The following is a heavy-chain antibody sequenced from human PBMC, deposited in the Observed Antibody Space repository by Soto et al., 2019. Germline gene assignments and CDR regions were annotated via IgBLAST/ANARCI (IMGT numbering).Heavy chain of an antibody. CDR3: AKDVGSFAHYYGMDV. Sequence: GGSLRLSCAASGFSFSTSGMDWVRQAPGKGLEWAAVISTDGRNKYYAESVKGRFTISRDNSKNTVYLQMDSLRPDDTAVYYCAKDVGSFAHYYGMDVWGQGTTVTVSS. CDR1: GFSFSTSG. V-gene: IGHV3-30*18. CDR2: ISTDGRNK. J-gene: IGHJ6*02. D-gene: IGHD3-10*01.